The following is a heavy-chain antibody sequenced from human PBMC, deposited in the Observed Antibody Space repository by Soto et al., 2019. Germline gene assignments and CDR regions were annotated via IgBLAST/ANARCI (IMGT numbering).Heavy chain of an antibody. J-gene: IGHJ5*02. CDR1: GFTFSTND. CDR3: AREVVDGSSLWLDP. V-gene: IGHV1-8*01. Sequence: QVQLVQSGGEVKKPGASVKVSCKASGFTFSTNDINWVRQAPGQGLQWMGWMNANVDATDSPQEFKGRVTMTWNASISTAYMELSNLKSDDTAVYYCAREVVDGSSLWLDPWGQGTLVTVSS. CDR2: MNANVDAT. D-gene: IGHD3-10*01.